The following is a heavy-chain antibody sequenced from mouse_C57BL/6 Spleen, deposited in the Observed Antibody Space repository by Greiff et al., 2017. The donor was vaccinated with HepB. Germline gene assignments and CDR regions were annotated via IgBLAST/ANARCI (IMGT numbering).Heavy chain of an antibody. D-gene: IGHD1-1*01. J-gene: IGHJ3*01. CDR3: ARHCYGSSYQAWFAY. V-gene: IGHV1-55*01. Sequence: QVQLQQPGAELVKPGASVKMSCKASGYTFTSYWITWVKQRPGQGLEWIGDIYPGSGSTNYNEKFKSKATLTVDTSSSTAYMQLSSLTSEDSAVYYWARHCYGSSYQAWFAYWGQGTLVTVSA. CDR1: GYTFTSYW. CDR2: IYPGSGST.